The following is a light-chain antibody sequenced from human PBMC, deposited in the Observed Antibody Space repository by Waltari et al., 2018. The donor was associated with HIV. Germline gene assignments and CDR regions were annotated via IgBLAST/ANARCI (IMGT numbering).Light chain of an antibody. CDR1: SGHSHYA. CDR3: QTWDTGIQV. CDR2: LNSDGSH. Sequence: QLVLTQSPYVSASLGASVKLTCTLSSGHSHYAIAWHQQQPEKGPRYLMKLNSDGSHNKGDGIPDRFSGSSSGAERYLTISSLQSDDEADYYCQTWDTGIQVFGVGTKLTVL. J-gene: IGLJ3*02. V-gene: IGLV4-69*01.